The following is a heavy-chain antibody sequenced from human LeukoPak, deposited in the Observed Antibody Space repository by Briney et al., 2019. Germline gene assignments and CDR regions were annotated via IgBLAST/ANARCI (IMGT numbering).Heavy chain of an antibody. V-gene: IGHV3-23*01. CDR1: GYTYRSYA. D-gene: IGHD5-12*01. Sequence: PGGPLRLPCAASGYTYRSYAMSWVPQAPGKGLEWVSAISGSGGSTYYADSVKGRFTISRDNSKNSLYLQMNSLRAEDTAVYYCARDLGPPLDIRGYSGYDSAFDIWGQGTMVTVSS. CDR3: ARDLGPPLDIRGYSGYDSAFDI. CDR2: ISGSGGST. J-gene: IGHJ3*02.